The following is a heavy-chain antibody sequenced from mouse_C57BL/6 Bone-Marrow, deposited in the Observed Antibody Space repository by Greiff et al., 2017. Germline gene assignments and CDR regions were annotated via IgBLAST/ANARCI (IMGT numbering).Heavy chain of an antibody. CDR3: ARGLGIITTVGAGAY. V-gene: IGHV5-6*01. J-gene: IGHJ3*01. Sequence: EVQLQESGGDLVKPGGSLKLSCAASGFTFSSYGMSWVRQTPDKRLEWVATISSGGSYTYYPDSVKGRFTISRDNAKNTLYLQMSSLKSEDTAMYYCARGLGIITTVGAGAYWGQGTLVTVSA. D-gene: IGHD1-1*01. CDR1: GFTFSSYG. CDR2: ISSGGSYT.